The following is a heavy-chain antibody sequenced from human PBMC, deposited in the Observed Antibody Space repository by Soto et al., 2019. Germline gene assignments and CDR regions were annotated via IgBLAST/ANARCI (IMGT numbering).Heavy chain of an antibody. CDR1: GISFDDYA. V-gene: IGHV3-9*01. D-gene: IGHD2-8*01. CDR2: INWDSGDI. CDR3: AEDTAPGFYDANGHLDY. J-gene: IGHJ4*02. Sequence: GGSLRLSCVVSGISFDDYAMHWVRQVPGKWLEWVSGINWDSGDIGYADSVKGRFTISRDNAKNSLYLQMNSLKTEDTALYYCAEDTAPGFYDANGHLDYWGQGXPVTVYS.